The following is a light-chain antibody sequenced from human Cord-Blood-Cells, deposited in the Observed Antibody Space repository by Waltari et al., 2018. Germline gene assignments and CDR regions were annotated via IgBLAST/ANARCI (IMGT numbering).Light chain of an antibody. V-gene: IGLV2-14*01. CDR3: SSYTSSSTLV. Sequence: QSALTQPASVSGSPGQSITIPCTGTSSDVGGYNYASWYQQHPCKAPTLVIYDVSNRPSGVSSLFSGAKAGNAASLTISGLQAEDEADYYCSSYTSSSTLVFGTGTKVTVL. CDR1: SSDVGGYNY. J-gene: IGLJ1*01. CDR2: DVS.